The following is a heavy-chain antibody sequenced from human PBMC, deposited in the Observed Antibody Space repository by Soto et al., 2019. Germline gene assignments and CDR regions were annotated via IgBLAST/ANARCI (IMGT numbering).Heavy chain of an antibody. D-gene: IGHD1-26*01. CDR3: ARDSVKGAYFDY. J-gene: IGHJ4*01. CDR2: IRNKANSYTT. CDR1: GFTFSDHY. Sequence: EVQLVESGGGLVQPGGSQRLSCAASGFTFSDHYMDWVRQAPGKGLEWVGRIRNKANSYTTDYAASVKGRFTISRDDSKDSLYLQMNSLKTEDKAIYCCARDSVKGAYFDYWGHGTLATVSS. V-gene: IGHV3-72*01.